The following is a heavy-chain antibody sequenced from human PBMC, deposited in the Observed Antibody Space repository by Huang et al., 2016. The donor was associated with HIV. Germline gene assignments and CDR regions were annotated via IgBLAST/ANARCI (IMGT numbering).Heavy chain of an antibody. D-gene: IGHD3-22*01. CDR3: VRDPRIQSWLNYFDY. V-gene: IGHV3-74*01. CDR2: INSDGSSS. CDR1: GFTFSSYW. J-gene: IGHJ4*02. Sequence: EVQLVESGGGLVQPGGSLRLSCAASGFTFSSYWMHWVRHAPGKGLVWVSRINSDGSSSGDADSVKGRFTISRDNAKNTLYLQMNSLRAEDTAVYYCVRDPRIQSWLNYFDYWGQGTLVSVSS.